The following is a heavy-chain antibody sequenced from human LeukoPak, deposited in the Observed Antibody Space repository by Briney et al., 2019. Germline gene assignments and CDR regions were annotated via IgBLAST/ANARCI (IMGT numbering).Heavy chain of an antibody. CDR1: GCSISSGYY. Sequence: SETLSLTCAVSGCSISSGYYWGWIRQPPGKGLEWIGSIYHSGSTYYNPSLKSRVTISVDTSKNQFSPKLSSVTAADTAVYYCARDRAAAGSVDYWGQGTLVTVSS. CDR2: IYHSGST. CDR3: ARDRAAAGSVDY. V-gene: IGHV4-38-2*02. J-gene: IGHJ4*02. D-gene: IGHD6-13*01.